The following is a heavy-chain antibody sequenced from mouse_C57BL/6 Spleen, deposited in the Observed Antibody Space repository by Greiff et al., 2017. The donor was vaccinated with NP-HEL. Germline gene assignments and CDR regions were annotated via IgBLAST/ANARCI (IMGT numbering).Heavy chain of an antibody. J-gene: IGHJ2*01. CDR2: INPNNGGT. CDR1: GYTFTDYN. V-gene: IGHV1-18*01. D-gene: IGHD1-1*01. Sequence: VQLQQSGPELVKPGASVKIPCKASGYTFTDYNMDWVKQSHGKSLEWIGDINPNNGGTIYNQKFKGKATLTVDKSSSTAYMELRSLTSEDTAVYYCARSRVITTVVSFDYWGQGTTLTVSS. CDR3: ARSRVITTVVSFDY.